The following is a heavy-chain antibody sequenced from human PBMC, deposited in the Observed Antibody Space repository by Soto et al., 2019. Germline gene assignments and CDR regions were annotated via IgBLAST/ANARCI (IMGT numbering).Heavy chain of an antibody. D-gene: IGHD1-20*01. CDR3: ARITGDFYYYYYGMDV. CDR1: GVSISSSSYY. J-gene: IGHJ6*02. CDR2: IYYSGST. Sequence: SETLSLTCTVYGVSISSSSYYWGWIRQPPGKGLEWIGSIYYSGSTYYNPSLKSRVTISVDTSKNQFSLKLSSVTAADTAVYYCARITGDFYYYYYGMDVWGQGTTVT. V-gene: IGHV4-39*01.